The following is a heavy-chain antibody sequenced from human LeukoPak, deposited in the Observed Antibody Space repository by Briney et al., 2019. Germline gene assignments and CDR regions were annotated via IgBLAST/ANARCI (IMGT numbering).Heavy chain of an antibody. V-gene: IGHV1-46*01. D-gene: IGHD3-10*01. CDR2: INPSGGST. J-gene: IGHJ6*03. Sequence: ASVKVSCKASGYTFTSYYMHWVRQAPGQGLEWMGIINPSGGSTSYAQKFQGRVTMTRDMSTSTVYMELSSLRSEDTAVYYCARDGRGSGSGYYYYYMDVWGKGTTVTVSS. CDR3: ARDGRGSGSGYYYYYMDV. CDR1: GYTFTSYY.